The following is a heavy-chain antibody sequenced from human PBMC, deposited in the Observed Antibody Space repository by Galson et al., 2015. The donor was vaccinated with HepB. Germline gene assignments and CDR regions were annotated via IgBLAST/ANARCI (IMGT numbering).Heavy chain of an antibody. V-gene: IGHV3-7*03. CDR1: GFTFSSYW. CDR3: ARVRGDLYDPRTYYFDY. CDR2: VKEDGSEK. D-gene: IGHD3-10*01. J-gene: IGHJ4*02. Sequence: SLRLSCAASGFTFSSYWLSWVRQAPGKGPECVANVKEDGSEKYFVDSVKGRFTISRDNARNSLYLQMNILRAEDTAVYYCARVRGDLYDPRTYYFDYWGQGTLVTVAS.